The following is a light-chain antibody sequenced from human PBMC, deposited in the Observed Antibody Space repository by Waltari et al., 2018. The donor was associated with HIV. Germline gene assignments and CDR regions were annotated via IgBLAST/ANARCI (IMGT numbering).Light chain of an antibody. V-gene: IGLV2-14*03. J-gene: IGLJ2*01. CDR2: DVV. CDR3: SSYTTCNTII. CDR1: GAEVGAYNY. Sequence: QSALTQPASVSGSPGQSITISCAGTGAEVGAYNYVAWYQKLPDTVPKLIIYDVVSRPSGVSDRFSGSKSGNTASLTISGLQAEDAGDYYCSSYTTCNTIIFGGGTKLTVL.